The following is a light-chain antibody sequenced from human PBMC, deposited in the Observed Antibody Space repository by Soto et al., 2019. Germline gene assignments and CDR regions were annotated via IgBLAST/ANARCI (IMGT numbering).Light chain of an antibody. V-gene: IGKV1-12*01. J-gene: IGKJ4*01. CDR3: QQALSFPLP. CDR2: GTS. CDR1: QGIRSW. Sequence: IQMTQSPSSVTASVSDTVTITCRASQGIRSWLAWYQQKPGTAPKILIYGTSTLRSGVPSRFSGSGSGTHFTLTISDLQPEDLVTYYCQQALSFPLPFGGGTQVDMK.